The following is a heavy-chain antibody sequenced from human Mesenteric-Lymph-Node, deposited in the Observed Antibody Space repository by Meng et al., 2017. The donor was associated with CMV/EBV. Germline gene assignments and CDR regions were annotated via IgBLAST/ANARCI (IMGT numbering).Heavy chain of an antibody. V-gene: IGHV1-2*02. Sequence: ASVKVSCKASGYTFTGYYMHWVRQAPGQGLEWMGWINPNSGGTNYAQKFQGRVTMTRDTSISTAYMELSRLRSDDTAVHYCARDIAARSSDYYYYGMDVWGQGTTVTVSS. CDR1: GYTFTGYY. CDR3: ARDIAARSSDYYYYGMDV. D-gene: IGHD6-13*01. J-gene: IGHJ6*02. CDR2: INPNSGGT.